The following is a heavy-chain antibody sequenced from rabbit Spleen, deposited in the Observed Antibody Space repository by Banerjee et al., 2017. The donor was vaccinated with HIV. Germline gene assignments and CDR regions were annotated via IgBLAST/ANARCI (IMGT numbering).Heavy chain of an antibody. V-gene: IGHV1S45*01. J-gene: IGHJ4*01. CDR2: IYTSKGTT. CDR1: GFSFSNSYW. Sequence: QLVESGGGLVKPGASLTLTCTASGFSFSNSYWICWVRQAPGKGLEWIGCIYTSKGTTYYASWAKGRFTISKTSSTTVTLQMTSLTVADTATYFCARATNYGGSSYYMGYFTLRGQGTLVTVS. CDR3: ARATNYGGSSYYMGYFTL. D-gene: IGHD8-1*01.